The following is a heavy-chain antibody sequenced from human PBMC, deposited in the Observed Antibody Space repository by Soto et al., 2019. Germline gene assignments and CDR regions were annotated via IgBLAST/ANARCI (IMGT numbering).Heavy chain of an antibody. Sequence: GGSLRLSCAASGFTFSSYAMHWVRQAPGKGLEWVARISSDGSNKYYADSVKGRFTISRGNSKNTLYLQMNSLRGEDMVVYYCTRAPASSWHTFDYWGQGTLVTVSS. CDR2: ISSDGSNK. D-gene: IGHD6-13*01. J-gene: IGHJ4*02. V-gene: IGHV3-30-3*01. CDR1: GFTFSSYA. CDR3: TRAPASSWHTFDY.